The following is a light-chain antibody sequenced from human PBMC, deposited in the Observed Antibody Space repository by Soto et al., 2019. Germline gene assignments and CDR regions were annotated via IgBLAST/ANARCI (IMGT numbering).Light chain of an antibody. Sequence: IVMTQSPATLSVSPGERATFSCRASQNIRTNLAWYQQKPGQVPRLLIYGASTRATGVPARFSGSGSGTEFILTISSLQSEDFAIYYCQQYGSSGTFGQGTKVDIK. CDR1: QNIRTN. V-gene: IGKV3-15*01. CDR2: GAS. J-gene: IGKJ1*01. CDR3: QQYGSSGT.